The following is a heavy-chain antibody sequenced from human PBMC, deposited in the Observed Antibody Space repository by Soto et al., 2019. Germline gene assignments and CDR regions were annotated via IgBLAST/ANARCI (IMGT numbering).Heavy chain of an antibody. D-gene: IGHD3-10*01. CDR2: ISGSGGST. Sequence: EVQLLESGGGLVQPGGSLRLSCAASGFTFSSYAMSWVRQAPGKGLEWVSAISGSGGSTYYADSVKGRFTISRDNSKNTLYLQMNSLRAEDTAVYYCANFCGSGSYSPYYYYGMDVWGQGTTVTVSS. CDR3: ANFCGSGSYSPYYYYGMDV. CDR1: GFTFSSYA. J-gene: IGHJ6*02. V-gene: IGHV3-23*01.